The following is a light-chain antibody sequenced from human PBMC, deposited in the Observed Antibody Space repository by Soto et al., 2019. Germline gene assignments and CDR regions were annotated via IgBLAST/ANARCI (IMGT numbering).Light chain of an antibody. Sequence: AIRMTQSPSSFSSSTGDRVTITCRASQGISSYLAWYQQKPGKAPKLLIYAASTLQSGVPSRFSGSGSGTDFTLTISCLPSEDFANYYCQQYYSYPPTFGPGTKVDIK. CDR2: AAS. CDR1: QGISSY. J-gene: IGKJ3*01. CDR3: QQYYSYPPT. V-gene: IGKV1-8*01.